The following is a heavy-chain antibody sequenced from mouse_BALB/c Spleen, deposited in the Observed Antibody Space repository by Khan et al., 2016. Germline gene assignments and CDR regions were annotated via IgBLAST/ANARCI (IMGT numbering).Heavy chain of an antibody. CDR1: GFSLTSYG. J-gene: IGHJ4*01. CDR3: AKEEGNYVMDY. CDR2: VWRGGTT. D-gene: IGHD2-1*01. V-gene: IGHV2-5*01. Sequence: QVQLKQSGPGLVQPSQSLSITCTVSGFSLTSYGIHWVRQSPGKGLEWLGVVWRGGTTDYNAAFMSRLSITRDNSKRQVFFKMNSLTIDDTAIYFWAKEEGNYVMDYWGQGSSVTVSS.